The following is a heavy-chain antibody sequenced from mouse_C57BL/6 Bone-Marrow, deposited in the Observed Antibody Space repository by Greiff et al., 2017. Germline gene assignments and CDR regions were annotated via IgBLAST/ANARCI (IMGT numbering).Heavy chain of an antibody. CDR2: INPGGGGT. CDR1: GYAFTNSL. J-gene: IGHJ3*01. V-gene: IGHV1-54*01. Sequence: QVQLQQSGAELVRPGTSVKVSCKASGYAFTNSLIEWVKQRPGQGLEWIGVINPGGGGTNYHEKFKGQVTLTADKSSSTAYMQLSSLTSEDSAVYCCARRDGYYPPWFAYWGQGTLVTVSA. D-gene: IGHD2-3*01. CDR3: ARRDGYYPPWFAY.